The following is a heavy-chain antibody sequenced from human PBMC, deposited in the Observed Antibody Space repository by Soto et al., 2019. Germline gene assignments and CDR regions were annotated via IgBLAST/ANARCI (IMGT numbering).Heavy chain of an antibody. CDR1: GYTFTGYY. V-gene: IGHV1-2*02. Sequence: ASLKVSCKASGYTFTGYYMHWVRQAPGQGLEWMGWINPNSGGTNYAQKFRGRVTMTRDTSTSTVYMELSSLRSEDTAVYYCALTGSGYNYIAVALGIIDYWGPG. D-gene: IGHD6-19*01. CDR3: ALTGSGYNYIAVALGIIDY. CDR2: INPNSGGT. J-gene: IGHJ4*01.